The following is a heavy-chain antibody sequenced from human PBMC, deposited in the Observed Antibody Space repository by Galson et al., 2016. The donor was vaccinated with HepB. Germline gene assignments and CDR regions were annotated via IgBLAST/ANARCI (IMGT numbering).Heavy chain of an antibody. J-gene: IGHJ4*02. Sequence: SVKVSCKASGGTFSSKSAISWVRQAPGQGLEWMGGITPMFGTANYAQKFQGRVTITADESTSTAYMELTSLRTEDTAIYYCVREGHHCSGGICYTSLGDYWGQGTLLTVSS. CDR2: ITPMFGTA. CDR3: VREGHHCSGGICYTSLGDY. V-gene: IGHV1-69*13. D-gene: IGHD2-15*01. CDR1: GGTFSSKSA.